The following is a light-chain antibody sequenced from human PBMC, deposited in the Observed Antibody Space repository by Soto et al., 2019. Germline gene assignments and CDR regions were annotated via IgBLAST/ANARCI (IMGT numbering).Light chain of an antibody. CDR1: QSISANY. CDR2: GVF. CDR3: HQYGVSPKT. Sequence: EIALTQSPGTLSLSPGERATLSCRASQSISANYLAWYQQKPGQAPRLLIYGVFTRATGIPDRFAGSGSGPDFTLTISRLEPEDFAVYYCHQYGVSPKTFGQGTTVELK. V-gene: IGKV3-20*01. J-gene: IGKJ1*01.